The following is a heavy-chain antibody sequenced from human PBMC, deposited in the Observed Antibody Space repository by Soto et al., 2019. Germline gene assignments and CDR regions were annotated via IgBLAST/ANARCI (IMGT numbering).Heavy chain of an antibody. CDR1: GFTFSSYG. CDR3: AKDIASGYALYYYYYGMDV. CDR2: ISYDGSNK. D-gene: IGHD5-12*01. V-gene: IGHV3-30*18. J-gene: IGHJ6*02. Sequence: GGSLRLSCAASGFTFSSYGMHWVRQAPGKGLEWVAVISYDGSNKYYADSVKGRFTISRDNSKNTLYLQMNSLRAEDTAVYYCAKDIASGYALYYYYYGMDVWGQGTTVTVSS.